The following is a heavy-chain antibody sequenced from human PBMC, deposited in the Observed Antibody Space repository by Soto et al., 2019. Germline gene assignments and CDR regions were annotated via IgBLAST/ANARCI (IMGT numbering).Heavy chain of an antibody. CDR2: ISGSGGST. J-gene: IGHJ4*01. D-gene: IGHD6-13*01. CDR3: AKDTLHSSILYVYYFDF. Sequence: GGSLRLSFAASGFTFSSYAMSWVRQAPGKGLEWVSAISGSGGSTYYADSVKGRFTISRDNSKNTLYLQMNSLTAEDTGVYYCAKDTLHSSILYVYYFDFWGHGTLVTVSS. CDR1: GFTFSSYA. V-gene: IGHV3-23*01.